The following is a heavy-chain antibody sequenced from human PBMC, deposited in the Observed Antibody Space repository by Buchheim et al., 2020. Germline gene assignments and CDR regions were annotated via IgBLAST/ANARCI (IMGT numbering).Heavy chain of an antibody. CDR2: INQDGSEN. CDR3: VRHQMGVGATWGY. CDR1: GFTFSDYW. J-gene: IGHJ4*02. D-gene: IGHD1-26*01. V-gene: IGHV3-7*01. Sequence: EVQLVQSGGGLVQPGGSPRLSCAASGFTFSDYWMSWVRQAPGKGLEWVANINQDGSENKYVGSVKGRFPISRDNAENSLYLQMNSLRAEDTAVYYCVRHQMGVGATWGYWGQGAL.